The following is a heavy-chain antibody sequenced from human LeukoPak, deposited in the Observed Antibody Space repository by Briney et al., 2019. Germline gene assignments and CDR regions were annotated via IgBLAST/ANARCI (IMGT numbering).Heavy chain of an antibody. CDR1: EFTFSTYS. CDR2: ISSGSTYI. CDR3: AKVYTYGDS. J-gene: IGHJ4*02. Sequence: GGSLRLSCAASEFTFSTYSMNWVRQAPGKGLEWVSSISSGSTYIYYADSVKGRFTISRDNSKNTLYLQMNSLRAEDTAVYYCAKVYTYGDSWGQGTLVTVSS. V-gene: IGHV3-21*04. D-gene: IGHD5-18*01.